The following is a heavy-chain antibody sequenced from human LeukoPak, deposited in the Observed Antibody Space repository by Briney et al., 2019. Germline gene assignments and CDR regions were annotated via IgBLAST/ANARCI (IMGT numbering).Heavy chain of an antibody. CDR2: IKQDGSEK. CDR3: ARVNNPSKYYYYYYGMDV. Sequence: GGSLRLSCAASGFTFSSYWMSWVRQAPGKGLEWVANIKQDGSEKYYVDSVKGRFTISRDNAKNSLYLQMNSLRAEDTAVYYCARVNNPSKYYYYYYGMDVWGQGTTVTVSS. CDR1: GFTFSSYW. D-gene: IGHD1/OR15-1a*01. J-gene: IGHJ6*02. V-gene: IGHV3-7*04.